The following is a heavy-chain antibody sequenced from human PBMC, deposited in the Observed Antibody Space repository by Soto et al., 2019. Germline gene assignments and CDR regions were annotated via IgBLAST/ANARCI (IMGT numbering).Heavy chain of an antibody. Sequence: SGGSLRLSCVGSGFTFSSNWMTWVRQAPGKGLEWVGNIRQDGSEKNYVDSVKGRFTISRDNAKNLLNLQMNGLRPEDTAVYYCARDIYSDTGDCSDFDYWGRGTLVPVSS. CDR1: GFTFSSNW. CDR3: ARDIYSDTGDCSDFDY. CDR2: IRQDGSEK. J-gene: IGHJ4*02. D-gene: IGHD2-21*01. V-gene: IGHV3-7*01.